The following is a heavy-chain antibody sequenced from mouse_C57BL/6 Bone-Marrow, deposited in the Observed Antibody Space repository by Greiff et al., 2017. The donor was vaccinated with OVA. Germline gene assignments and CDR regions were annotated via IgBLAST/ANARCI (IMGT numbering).Heavy chain of an antibody. V-gene: IGHV5-12*01. CDR1: GFTFSDFY. J-gene: IGHJ4*01. CDR2: ISNGGGST. Sequence: EVQLKESGGGLVQPGGSLKLSCAASGFTFSDFYMYWIRQTPEKRLEWVAYISNGGGSTYYPDTVKGRFTISRDNAKNTLYLQMSRLKSEDTAMYYCARLDAMDYWGQGTSVTVSS. CDR3: ARLDAMDY.